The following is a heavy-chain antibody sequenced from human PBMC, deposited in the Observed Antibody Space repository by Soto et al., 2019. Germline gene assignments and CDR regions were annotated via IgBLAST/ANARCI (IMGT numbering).Heavy chain of an antibody. CDR1: GFTFSSYW. CDR2: IKQDGREK. V-gene: IGHV3-7*01. J-gene: IGHJ5*02. D-gene: IGHD2-2*01. Sequence: PGGSLRLSCAASGFTFSSYWMSWVRQAPGKGLERVANIKQDGREKYYVDKVKGRYTIYRDNAKNTLKLQMNSLRAECMAVYYFARDAHRSFIGLVPAAMSWFDPWGQGP. CDR3: ARDAHRSFIGLVPAAMSWFDP.